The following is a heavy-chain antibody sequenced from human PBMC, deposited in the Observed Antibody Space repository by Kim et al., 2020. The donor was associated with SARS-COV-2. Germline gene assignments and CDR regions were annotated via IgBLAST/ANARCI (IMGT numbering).Heavy chain of an antibody. CDR2: ISGSGGST. J-gene: IGHJ4*02. CDR1: GFTFSSYA. V-gene: IGHV3-23*01. CDR3: AKAGGAARLVGGDY. Sequence: GGSLRLSCAASGFTFSSYAMSWVRQAPGKGLEWVSAISGSGGSTYYADSVKGRFTISRDNSKNTLYLQMNSLRAEDTAVYYCAKAGGAARLVGGDYWGQGTLVTVSS. D-gene: IGHD6-6*01.